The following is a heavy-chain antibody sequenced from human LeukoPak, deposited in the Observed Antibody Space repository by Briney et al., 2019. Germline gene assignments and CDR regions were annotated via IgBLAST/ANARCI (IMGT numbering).Heavy chain of an antibody. CDR2: ISGNGGST. CDR1: GFTFSSYA. Sequence: GGSLRLSCTTSGFTFSSYAMSWVRQAPGKGLQWVSAISGNGGSTYYADSVKGRFTISRDNSKNTLYLQMNSLRAEDTAIYYCAKDSSPTYYYGSGDCWGQGTLVTVSS. J-gene: IGHJ4*02. D-gene: IGHD3-10*01. V-gene: IGHV3-23*01. CDR3: AKDSSPTYYYGSGDC.